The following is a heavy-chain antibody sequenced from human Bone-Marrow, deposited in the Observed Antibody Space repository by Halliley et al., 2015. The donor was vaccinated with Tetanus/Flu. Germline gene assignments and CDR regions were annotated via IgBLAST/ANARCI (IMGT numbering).Heavy chain of an antibody. V-gene: IGHV1-46*02. D-gene: IGHD6-25*01. CDR2: INPAGGYT. CDR1: GYTFNIYY. CDR3: ARSFSGSLDY. Sequence: QLVQSGAEVKKPGASVKVSCKASGYTFNIYYIHWVRQAPGQGLERMGVINPAGGYTSRAQKFQARLTMTRDTSTSTLYMDLSALTSEDTAVYYCARSFSGSLDYWGQGTPVTVSS. J-gene: IGHJ4*02.